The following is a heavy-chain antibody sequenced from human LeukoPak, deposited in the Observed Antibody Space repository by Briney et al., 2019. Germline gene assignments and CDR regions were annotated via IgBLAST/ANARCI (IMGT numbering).Heavy chain of an antibody. CDR1: GFTFDDYA. Sequence: GGSLRLSRAASGFTFDDYAMHWVRQAPGKGLEWVSGISWNSGSIGYADSVKGRFTISRDNAKNFLYLQMNSLRAEDTALYYCAKDGGSGWLYNWFDPWGQGTLVTVSS. J-gene: IGHJ5*02. CDR3: AKDGGSGWLYNWFDP. D-gene: IGHD6-19*01. CDR2: ISWNSGSI. V-gene: IGHV3-9*01.